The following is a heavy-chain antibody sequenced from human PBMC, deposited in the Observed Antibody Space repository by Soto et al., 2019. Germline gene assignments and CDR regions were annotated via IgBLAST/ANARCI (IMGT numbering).Heavy chain of an antibody. D-gene: IGHD3-10*01. V-gene: IGHV3-48*02. CDR1: GFTFSSYS. J-gene: IGHJ5*02. Sequence: EVQLVESGGGLVQPGGSLRLSCAASGFTFSSYSMNWVRQAPGKGLEWVSYISSSSSTIYYADSVKGRFTISRDNAKNSLYLQMNSLRDEYTAVYYCARGITMVRGVIIGGWFDPWGQGTLVTVSS. CDR2: ISSSSSTI. CDR3: ARGITMVRGVIIGGWFDP.